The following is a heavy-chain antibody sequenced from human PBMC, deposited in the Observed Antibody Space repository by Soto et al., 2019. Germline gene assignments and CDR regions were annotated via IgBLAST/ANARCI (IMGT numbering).Heavy chain of an antibody. CDR2: ITSRTDTT. J-gene: IGHJ5*02. Sequence: EVQLLESGGGLIHPGGSLRLSCAASGFTFSDYSMYWVRLAPGKGLEWVSGITSRTDTTYYASSVQGLFSISRDNSKNPLCPQMSSLRFEDTAIYYCAKGHTYESRLDHWGQGTLVTVSS. V-gene: IGHV3-23*01. CDR3: AKGHTYESRLDH. CDR1: GFTFSDYS. D-gene: IGHD3-3*01.